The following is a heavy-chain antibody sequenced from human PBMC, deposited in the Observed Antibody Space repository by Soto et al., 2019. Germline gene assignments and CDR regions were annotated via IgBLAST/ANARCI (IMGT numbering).Heavy chain of an antibody. CDR1: GFSLSTSGVG. J-gene: IGHJ4*02. CDR2: IYWNDDK. D-gene: IGHD5-18*01. V-gene: IGHV2-5*01. Sequence: GSGPTLVNPTQTLTLSCTFSGFSLSTSGVGVGWIRQPPGKALEWLALIYWNDDKRYSPSLKTRLTISKDTSKNQVVLTMTIMDPVDTATYYCARPRGYSYGMAYYFDNWGQGTLVTVSS. CDR3: ARPRGYSYGMAYYFDN.